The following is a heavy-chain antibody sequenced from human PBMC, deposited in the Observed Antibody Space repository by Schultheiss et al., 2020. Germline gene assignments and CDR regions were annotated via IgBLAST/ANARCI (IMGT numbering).Heavy chain of an antibody. CDR3: ARGWASYDY. CDR2: IKEDGGEI. CDR1: GFSFSSFW. J-gene: IGHJ4*02. D-gene: IGHD1-26*01. V-gene: IGHV3-7*01. Sequence: GGSLRLSCGGSGFSFSSFWMSWVRQAPGKGLEWVAKIKEDGGEIYYVDSVKGRFTISRDNAKNSVYLQMNSLRAEDTALYYCARGWASYDYWGPGTLVTVSS.